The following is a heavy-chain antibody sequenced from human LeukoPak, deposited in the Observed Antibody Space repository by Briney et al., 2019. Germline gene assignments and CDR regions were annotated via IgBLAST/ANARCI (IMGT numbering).Heavy chain of an antibody. D-gene: IGHD3-10*01. CDR3: ASLWFGESPNDAFDI. Sequence: SGTLSLTCAVSGGSISSSNWWSWVRQPPGKGLEWIGEIYHSGSTNYNPSLKSRVTISVDKSKNQFSLKLSSVTAADTAVYYCASLWFGESPNDAFDIWGQGTMVTVSS. CDR2: IYHSGST. V-gene: IGHV4-4*02. J-gene: IGHJ3*02. CDR1: GGSISSSNW.